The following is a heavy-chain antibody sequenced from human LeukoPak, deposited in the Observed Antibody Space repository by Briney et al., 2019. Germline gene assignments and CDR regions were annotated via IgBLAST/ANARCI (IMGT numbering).Heavy chain of an antibody. D-gene: IGHD3-10*01. Sequence: SETLSLTCAVYGGSFSGYYWSWIRQPPGKGLEWIGEINHSGSTNYNPSLKSRGTISVDTSKNQFSLKLSSVTAADTAVYYCARRVSLYYYGSGTHFDYWGQGTLVTVSS. V-gene: IGHV4-34*01. CDR3: ARRVSLYYYGSGTHFDY. J-gene: IGHJ4*02. CDR2: INHSGST. CDR1: GGSFSGYY.